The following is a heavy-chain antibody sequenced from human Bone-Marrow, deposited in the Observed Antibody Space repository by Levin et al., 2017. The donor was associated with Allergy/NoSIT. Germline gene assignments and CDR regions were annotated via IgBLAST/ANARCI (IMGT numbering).Heavy chain of an antibody. CDR2: ISSSGLST. V-gene: IGHV3-11*01. CDR3: ARDRGYSGYDAEFDY. Sequence: SCAASGFTFSDYYMSWVRQAPGKGLEWVAYISSSGLSTMYADSVKGRFTISRDNVKNSLYVQMNSLRVEDTAVYYCARDRGYSGYDAEFDYWGQGTLVTVSS. CDR1: GFTFSDYY. J-gene: IGHJ4*02. D-gene: IGHD5-12*01.